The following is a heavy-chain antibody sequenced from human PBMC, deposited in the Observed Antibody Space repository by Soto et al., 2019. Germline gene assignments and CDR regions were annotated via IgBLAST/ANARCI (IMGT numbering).Heavy chain of an antibody. CDR3: ARDRCSSTGCYRSLSYGMDV. V-gene: IGHV3-21*01. CDR1: GFTFSSYS. CDR2: ISSSSSYI. J-gene: IGHJ6*02. Sequence: PGGSLRLSCAASGFTFSSYSMNWVRQAPGKGLEWVSSISSSSSYIYYADSVKGRFTISRDNAKNSLYLQMNSLRAEDTAVYYCARDRCSSTGCYRSLSYGMDVWGQGTTVTVSS. D-gene: IGHD2-2*02.